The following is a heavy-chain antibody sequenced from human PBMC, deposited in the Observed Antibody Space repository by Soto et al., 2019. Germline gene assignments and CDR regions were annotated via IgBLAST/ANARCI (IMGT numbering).Heavy chain of an antibody. CDR1: GDTFKNCV. J-gene: IGHJ6*02. CDR3: AAELGFGKLSVV. CDR2: IIPLFGTT. Sequence: SSVKVSCKASGDTFKNCVISWVRQAPGQGLEWMGGIIPLFGTTDFAQRFQGRLTITTDESTTTAYMELSRLRSEDTATYYCAAELGFGKLSVVWGQGTTVTVSS. D-gene: IGHD3-10*01. V-gene: IGHV1-69*05.